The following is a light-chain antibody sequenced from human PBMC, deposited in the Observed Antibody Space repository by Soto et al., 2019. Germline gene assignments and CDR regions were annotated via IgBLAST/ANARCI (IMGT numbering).Light chain of an antibody. V-gene: IGKV3D-15*01. CDR1: QSININ. Sequence: MTQSAATLSVSPGERATLSCRASQSININLAWYQQKPGQAPRLLIHGISNRATGVPDRFSGSGSGTDFTLTISRLEPEDFAVYYCQQYTAWPLTFGQGTKVDIK. CDR2: GIS. CDR3: QQYTAWPLT. J-gene: IGKJ1*01.